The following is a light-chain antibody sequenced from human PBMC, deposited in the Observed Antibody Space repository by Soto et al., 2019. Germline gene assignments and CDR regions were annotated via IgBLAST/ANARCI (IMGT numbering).Light chain of an antibody. J-gene: IGLJ1*01. V-gene: IGLV2-14*01. CDR1: SSDVGGYNY. CDR3: SSYTSSGTYV. CDR2: DAS. Sequence: QSALAQPASVSGSPGQSITISCTGTSSDVGGYNYVSWYQQHPGKAPKVMIYDASNRPSGVSNRSSGSKSGNTASLTISGLQAEDEADYFCSSYTSSGTYVFGTGTKVTVL.